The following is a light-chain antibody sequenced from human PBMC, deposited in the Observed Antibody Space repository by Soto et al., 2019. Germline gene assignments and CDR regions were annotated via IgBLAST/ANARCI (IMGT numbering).Light chain of an antibody. CDR2: DAS. CDR1: QSVSSNY. CDR3: QQYGSSPWT. V-gene: IGKV3D-20*01. Sequence: EIMITQSPATTSVSPGERAALSCGASQSVSSNYLAWYQQKPGLAPRLLIYDASRRATGIPDRFSGSGSGADFILTISRLEPEDFAVYYCQQYGSSPWTFGQGTKVDIK. J-gene: IGKJ1*01.